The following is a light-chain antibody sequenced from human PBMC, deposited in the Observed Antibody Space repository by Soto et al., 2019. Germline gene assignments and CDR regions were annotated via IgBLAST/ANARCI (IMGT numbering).Light chain of an antibody. CDR1: NIGSES. J-gene: IGLJ2*01. V-gene: IGLV3-21*04. CDR2: YDS. Sequence: SYELTQPPSVSVAPGKTARITCGGNNIGSESVHWYQQKPGQAPVLVIYYDSDRPSGIPERFSGSHSGNTASLTISRVEAGDEADYYCQVWDRSSGHVVFGGGTKVTVL. CDR3: QVWDRSSGHVV.